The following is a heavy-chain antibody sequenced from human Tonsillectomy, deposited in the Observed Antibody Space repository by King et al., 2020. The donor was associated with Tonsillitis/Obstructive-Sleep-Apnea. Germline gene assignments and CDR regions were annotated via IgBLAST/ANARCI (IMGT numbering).Heavy chain of an antibody. CDR3: ASHPAGGFDI. D-gene: IGHD4-23*01. J-gene: IGHJ2*01. CDR1: GVSITNNY. CDR2: MYYSGSA. V-gene: IGHV4-59*08. Sequence: VPLQESGPGLVKPSETLSLTCTVSGVSITNNYWSWIRPPPGKGLEWIGYMYYSGSATYSSSLESRVTISIDTSKSQLSLRLSSVTATDTAVYYCASHPAGGFDIWGRGKLVIVSS.